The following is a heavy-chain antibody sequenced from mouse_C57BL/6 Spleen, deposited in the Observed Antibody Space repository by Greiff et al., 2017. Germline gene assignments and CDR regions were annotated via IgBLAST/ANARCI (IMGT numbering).Heavy chain of an antibody. CDR1: GFTFSDYG. Sequence: EVQLQESGGGLVKPGGSLKLSCAASGFTFSDYGMHWVRQAPEKGLEWVAYISSGSSTIYYADTVKGRFTISRDNAKNTLFLQMTSLRSEDTAMYYCARSITTGDWYFDVWGTGTTVTVSS. J-gene: IGHJ1*03. CDR2: ISSGSSTI. V-gene: IGHV5-17*01. CDR3: ARSITTGDWYFDV. D-gene: IGHD1-1*01.